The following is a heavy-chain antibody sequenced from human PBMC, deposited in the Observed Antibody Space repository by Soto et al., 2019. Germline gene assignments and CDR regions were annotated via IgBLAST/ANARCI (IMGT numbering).Heavy chain of an antibody. V-gene: IGHV3-30*18. J-gene: IGHJ2*01. CDR2: ISYDGSNK. Sequence: QVQLVESGGGVVQPGRSLRLSCAASGFTFSSYGMHWVRQAPGKGLGWVAVISYDGSNKYYADSVKGRFTISRDNSKNTLYLQMNSLRAEDTAVYYCAKDQRYGGKHFDLWGRGTLVTVSS. CDR3: AKDQRYGGKHFDL. D-gene: IGHD4-17*01. CDR1: GFTFSSYG.